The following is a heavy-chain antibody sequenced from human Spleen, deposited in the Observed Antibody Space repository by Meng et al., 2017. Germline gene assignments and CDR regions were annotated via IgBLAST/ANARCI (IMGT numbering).Heavy chain of an antibody. V-gene: IGHV4-39*01. CDR2: IGHSGIT. D-gene: IGHD6-19*01. CDR1: GGSIGTSGYH. J-gene: IGHJ5*02. Sequence: QPQLQESGPGLVKPSGALSPTCSVSGGSIGTSGYHWGWIRQPPGKGLEWIGSIGHSGITYYTPSLKSRVTVSIDTSKSQFSLKLTSVTAADTAVYYCVRSSGWVRTGFDPWGQGTLVTVSS. CDR3: VRSSGWVRTGFDP.